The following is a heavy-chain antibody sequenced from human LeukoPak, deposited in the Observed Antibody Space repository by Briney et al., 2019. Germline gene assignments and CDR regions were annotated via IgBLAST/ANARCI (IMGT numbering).Heavy chain of an antibody. CDR2: IKSKTDGGTT. V-gene: IGHV3-15*01. D-gene: IGHD3-22*01. CDR1: VFTFSNAW. Sequence: GGSLRLSCAASVFTFSNAWMSWVRQAPGKGLEWVGRIKSKTDGGTTDYAAPVKGRFTISRDDSKNTLYLQMNSLKTEDTAVYYCTTEPSYYDSSDGYWGQGTLVTVSS. CDR3: TTEPSYYDSSDGY. J-gene: IGHJ4*02.